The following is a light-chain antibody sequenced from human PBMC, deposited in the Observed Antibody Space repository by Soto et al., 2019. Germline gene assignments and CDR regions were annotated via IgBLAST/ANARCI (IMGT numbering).Light chain of an antibody. Sequence: QSALTQPASESGSPGQSITISCTGSNSDIGAYDYVSWYQQHPGKPPTLLIYEVTFRPSGVPNRFSGSKSGNTATLTISGLLTEDEADYYCGSYASATLIFGGGTKLTVL. V-gene: IGLV2-14*01. CDR2: EVT. CDR1: NSDIGAYDY. J-gene: IGLJ2*01. CDR3: GSYASATLI.